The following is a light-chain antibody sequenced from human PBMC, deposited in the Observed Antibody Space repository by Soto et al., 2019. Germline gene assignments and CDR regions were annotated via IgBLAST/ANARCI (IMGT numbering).Light chain of an antibody. V-gene: IGKV3-20*01. CDR2: GAS. Sequence: EIVLTQSPGTLSLSPGERATLSCRASQSVSSSYLAWYQQNPGQAPRLLIYGASSRATGIPDRFSGSGSGTDFTHTISKLEPEDFAVYYCQQYGGSPPSFGGGTKVEIK. CDR3: QQYGGSPPS. CDR1: QSVSSSY. J-gene: IGKJ4*01.